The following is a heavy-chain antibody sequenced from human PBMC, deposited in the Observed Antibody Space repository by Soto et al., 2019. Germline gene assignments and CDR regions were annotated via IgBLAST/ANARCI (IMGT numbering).Heavy chain of an antibody. CDR1: GFTFSSYG. V-gene: IGHV3-30*18. CDR3: AKDGRWLQLQGFYYAMAV. J-gene: IGHJ6*02. D-gene: IGHD1-1*01. Sequence: GGSLRLSCAASGFTFSSYGMHWVRQAPGKGLEWVAVISYDGSNKYYADSVKGRFTISRDNSKNTLYLQMNSLRAEDTAVYYCAKDGRWLQLQGFYYAMAVWCQGTTLTV. CDR2: ISYDGSNK.